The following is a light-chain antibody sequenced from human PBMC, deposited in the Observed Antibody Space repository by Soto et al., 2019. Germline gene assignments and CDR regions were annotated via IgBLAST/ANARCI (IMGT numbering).Light chain of an antibody. CDR3: QQYTSYSRWT. CDR2: DAS. Sequence: DIQMTQSPSTLSASVGDRVTITCRASQSISSWLAWYQQKPGKAPKLLIYDASTLESGVPSNFSGSGSGTEFTLTISSLQPDDFATYYCQQYTSYSRWTFGQGTKVDI. J-gene: IGKJ1*01. V-gene: IGKV1-5*01. CDR1: QSISSW.